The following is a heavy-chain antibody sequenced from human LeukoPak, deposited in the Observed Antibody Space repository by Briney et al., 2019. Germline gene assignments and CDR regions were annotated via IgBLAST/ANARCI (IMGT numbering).Heavy chain of an antibody. J-gene: IGHJ3*02. V-gene: IGHV4-39*01. CDR1: GGSISSSSYY. D-gene: IGHD3-22*01. CDR3: ARLDYDSSGYYHAFDI. Sequence: SETLSLTCTVSGGSISSSSYYWGWSRQPPGKGLEWIGTIYYSGSTYYNTSLKSRVTISVDTSKNQFSLKLSSVPAADTAVYYCARLDYDSSGYYHAFDIWGQGTMVTVSS. CDR2: IYYSGST.